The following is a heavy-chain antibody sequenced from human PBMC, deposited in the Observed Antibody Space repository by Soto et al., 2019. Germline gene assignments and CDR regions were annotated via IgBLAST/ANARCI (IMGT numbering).Heavy chain of an antibody. CDR1: GCSIRSYY. Sequence: SETLSLTCTVSGCSIRSYYWSWIRQPPGKGLERIGYIYYSGSTNYNPSLKSRVTISVDTSKNQFSLKLSSVTAADTAVYYCARRYGGAFDIWGQGTMVTVSS. J-gene: IGHJ3*02. CDR3: ARRYGGAFDI. V-gene: IGHV4-59*08. CDR2: IYYSGST. D-gene: IGHD4-17*01.